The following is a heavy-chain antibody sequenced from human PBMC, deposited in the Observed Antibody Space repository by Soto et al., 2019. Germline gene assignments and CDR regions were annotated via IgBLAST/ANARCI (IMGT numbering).Heavy chain of an antibody. CDR2: MSSISNTI. D-gene: IGHD5-12*01. CDR3: ASCRDIYGAFCAHFDY. J-gene: IGHJ4*02. V-gene: IGHV3-48*01. Sequence: GSLRLSCVGSGFTFSTYSMNWVRQAPGKGLEWISYMSSISNTIYYADSVKGRFTISRDNDNNSLYLQMKSLRGEDTAVYYCASCRDIYGAFCAHFDYWGLGILVTVSS. CDR1: GFTFSTYS.